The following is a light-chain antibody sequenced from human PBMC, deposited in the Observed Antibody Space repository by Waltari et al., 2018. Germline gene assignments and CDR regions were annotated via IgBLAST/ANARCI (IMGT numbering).Light chain of an antibody. CDR3: CSYAGKTVWV. Sequence: QSALTQPASVSGSPGQSITISCTGTTSTFGSYALVSWYQQHPDKAPKLMVYEGTKRPPGICTRFSGAKSGNTASLTISGLQAEDEADYYCCSYAGKTVWVFGGGTKLTVL. CDR1: TSTFGSYAL. J-gene: IGLJ3*02. V-gene: IGLV2-23*01. CDR2: EGT.